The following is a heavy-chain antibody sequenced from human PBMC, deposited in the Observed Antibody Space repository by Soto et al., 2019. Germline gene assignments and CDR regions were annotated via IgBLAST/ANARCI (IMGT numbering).Heavy chain of an antibody. CDR2: ISYDGANK. CDR3: AREKDIVLVPAAMEGTFDL. D-gene: IGHD2-2*01. J-gene: IGHJ5*02. CDR1: GFTFSSYG. V-gene: IGHV3-30*03. Sequence: GGSLRLSCAASGFTFSSYGIHWVRQAPGKGLEWVALISYDGANKYYADSVKGRFTISRDNAKNSLYLQMNSLRDEDTAVYYCAREKDIVLVPAAMEGTFDLWGQGTLVTVSS.